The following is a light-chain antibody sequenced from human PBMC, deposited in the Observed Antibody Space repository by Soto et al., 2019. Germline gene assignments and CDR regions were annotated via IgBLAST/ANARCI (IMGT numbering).Light chain of an antibody. CDR3: QSYDISLHNYV. J-gene: IGLJ1*01. Sequence: SVLTQPPSVSGAPGQRVSISCTGSTSNIGAPYDVHWYQHLPGTAPKLLIYGDNNRPSGVPDRSSGSKSGTSASLAITRLQADDEADYYCQSYDISLHNYVFGTGTKVTVL. CDR2: GDN. CDR1: TSNIGAPYD. V-gene: IGLV1-40*01.